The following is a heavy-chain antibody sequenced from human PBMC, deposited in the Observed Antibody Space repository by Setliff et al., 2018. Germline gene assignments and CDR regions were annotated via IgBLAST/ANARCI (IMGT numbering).Heavy chain of an antibody. D-gene: IGHD2-15*01. V-gene: IGHV4-39*07. CDR2: INDRGST. CDR3: ATTTLGRYCSGGNCYFGY. CDR1: DDSFTSSRYY. Sequence: LSLTCTVSDDSFTSSRYYWGWIRQSPGRGLEWIGEINDRGSTHYNPSLKSRVTISVDTSKNQFSLKLTSVTAADTAVYYCATTTLGRYCSGGNCYFGYWGQGTLVTVSS. J-gene: IGHJ4*02.